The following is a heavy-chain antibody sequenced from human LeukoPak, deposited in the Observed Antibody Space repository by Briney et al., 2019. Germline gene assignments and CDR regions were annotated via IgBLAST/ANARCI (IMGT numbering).Heavy chain of an antibody. CDR1: GFTFSSYA. V-gene: IGHV3-23*01. J-gene: IGHJ4*02. Sequence: QTGGSLRLSCAASGFTFSSYAMSWVRQAPGKGLEWVSGISGSGGNTYYADSVKGRFTISRDKSKNTPYLQMNSLRAEDTAVYYCAKDCSSMSCYSFDYWGQGTLVTVSS. CDR2: ISGSGGNT. CDR3: AKDCSSMSCYSFDY. D-gene: IGHD2-2*01.